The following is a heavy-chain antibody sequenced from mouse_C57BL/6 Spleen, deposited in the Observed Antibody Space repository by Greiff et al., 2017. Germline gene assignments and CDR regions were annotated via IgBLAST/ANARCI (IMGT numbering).Heavy chain of an antibody. CDR2: LYPGDGDT. Sequence: VQLQESGPELVKPGASVKISCKASGYAFSSSWMNWVKQRPGKGLEWIGRLYPGDGDTNYNGKFKGKAPRTAEKSSSTAYMQLSSLTSEDSAVYFCASPDGPWFAYWGQGTLVTVSA. CDR3: ASPDGPWFAY. J-gene: IGHJ3*01. CDR1: GYAFSSSW. D-gene: IGHD2-3*01. V-gene: IGHV1-82*01.